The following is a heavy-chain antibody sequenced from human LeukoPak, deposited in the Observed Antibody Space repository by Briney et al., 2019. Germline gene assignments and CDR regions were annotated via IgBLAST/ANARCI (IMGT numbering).Heavy chain of an antibody. Sequence: ASVKVSCKASGYTFTSYYIHWVRQAPGQGLEWMGIINPSGGSTSYAQKLQGRVTMTRDTSTSTVYMELSSLRSEDTAVYYCARVEKLGDGYNPGAFFDYWGQGTLVTVSS. CDR2: INPSGGST. CDR3: ARVEKLGDGYNPGAFFDY. D-gene: IGHD5-24*01. CDR1: GYTFTSYY. J-gene: IGHJ4*02. V-gene: IGHV1-46*01.